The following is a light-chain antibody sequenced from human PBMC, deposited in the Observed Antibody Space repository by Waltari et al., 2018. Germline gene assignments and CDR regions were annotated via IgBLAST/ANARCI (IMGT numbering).Light chain of an antibody. V-gene: IGLV2-23*03. CDR3: CSYAGSSTFV. CDR2: EGS. CDR1: SSDVGSYNL. Sequence: QSALTQPASVSGSPGQSITLSCTGTSSDVGSYNLVPWYHQHPGKAPKLMIYEGSKRPSGVSNRFSGSKSGNTASLTISGLQAEDEADYYCCSYAGSSTFVFGGGTKLTVL. J-gene: IGLJ2*01.